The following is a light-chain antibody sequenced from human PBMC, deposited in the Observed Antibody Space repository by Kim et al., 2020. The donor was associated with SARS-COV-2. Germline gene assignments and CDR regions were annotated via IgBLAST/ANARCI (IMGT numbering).Light chain of an antibody. CDR1: QTVNSN. J-gene: IGKJ1*01. Sequence: EIVMTQSPATLSESPGERATLSCRASQTVNSNLVWYQQRPGQAPRLLIYGASTRATGIPARFSGSGAGTEFTLTISSLQSEDFVIYYCQQYESWPRTFGQGTKVDIK. CDR2: GAS. CDR3: QQYESWPRT. V-gene: IGKV3-15*01.